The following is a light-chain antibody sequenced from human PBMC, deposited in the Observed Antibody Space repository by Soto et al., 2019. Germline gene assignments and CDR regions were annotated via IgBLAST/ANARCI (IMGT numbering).Light chain of an antibody. CDR1: QSVSSN. CDR3: QQYNNWPPLMYT. Sequence: EIVMTQSPATLSVSPGERATLSCRASQSVSSNLAWYQQKTGQAPRLLIYGVSTRATGIPARFSGSGSGTEFTLTISSLQSEDFAVYYCQQYNNWPPLMYTFGQGTKLEIK. CDR2: GVS. J-gene: IGKJ2*01. V-gene: IGKV3-15*01.